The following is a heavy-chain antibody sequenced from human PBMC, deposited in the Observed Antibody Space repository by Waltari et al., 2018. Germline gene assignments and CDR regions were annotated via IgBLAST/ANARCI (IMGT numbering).Heavy chain of an antibody. CDR3: ARDAYGGGSFFDF. Sequence: QVQLVESGGGVVQPGRSLRLSCAASGFSFRSYGMHWVRPAPGKGLEWVAVMWYDGSNEYYADSVKGRFTVSRDNSKNTLYLQMNSLRAEDTAVYFCARDAYGGGSFFDFWGQGILVTVSS. J-gene: IGHJ4*02. V-gene: IGHV3-33*01. D-gene: IGHD2-15*01. CDR1: GFSFRSYG. CDR2: MWYDGSNE.